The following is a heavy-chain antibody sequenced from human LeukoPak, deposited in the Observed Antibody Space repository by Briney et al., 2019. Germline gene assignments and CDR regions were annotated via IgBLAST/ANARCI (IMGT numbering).Heavy chain of an antibody. J-gene: IGHJ4*02. CDR2: VYPGDSDT. D-gene: IGHD3-22*01. CDR1: GYSFSNYW. Sequence: GDSLKISCKASGYSFSNYWIGWVRQMPGKGLELMGLVYPGDSDTRYSPSFQGQVTISADKSISTAYLQWSSLKASDTAMYYCARHGPTYYYDSSGYYYFDYWGQGTLVTVSS. V-gene: IGHV5-51*01. CDR3: ARHGPTYYYDSSGYYYFDY.